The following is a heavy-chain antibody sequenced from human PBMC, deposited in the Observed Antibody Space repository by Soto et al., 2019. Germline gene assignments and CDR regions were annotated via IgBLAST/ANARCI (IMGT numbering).Heavy chain of an antibody. J-gene: IGHJ6*02. CDR2: IIPIFGTA. Sequence: QVQLVQSGAEVKKPGSSVKVSCKASGGTFSSYAISWVRQAPGQGLEWMGGIIPIFGTANYAQKFQGRVTITADESTSKAYMELSSLRSEDTAVYYCARDALDGTPQDGYYYYGMDVWGQGTTVTVSS. D-gene: IGHD1-1*01. V-gene: IGHV1-69*01. CDR1: GGTFSSYA. CDR3: ARDALDGTPQDGYYYYGMDV.